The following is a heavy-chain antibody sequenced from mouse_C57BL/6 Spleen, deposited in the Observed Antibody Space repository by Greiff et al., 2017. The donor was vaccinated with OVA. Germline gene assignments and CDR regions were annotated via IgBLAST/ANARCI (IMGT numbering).Heavy chain of an antibody. CDR1: GFNIKDYY. J-gene: IGHJ4*01. V-gene: IGHV14-1*01. CDR2: IDPEDGDT. CDR3: TTGDPMDY. Sequence: EVKLVESGAELVRPWASVKLSCSASGFNIKDYYMRWVKQRPEQGLEWIGRIDPEDGDTEYAPTFQGQASMTADTSSNTAYLQLSRLTAEDTSVYYCTTGDPMDYWGQGTSVTVSS.